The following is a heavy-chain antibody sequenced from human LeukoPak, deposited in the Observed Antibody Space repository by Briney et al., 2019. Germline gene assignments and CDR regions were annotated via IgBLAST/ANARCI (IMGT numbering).Heavy chain of an antibody. CDR3: ARCVARGPLGLFDI. CDR1: GGSISPYY. D-gene: IGHD3-10*01. CDR2: IYYSGNT. J-gene: IGHJ3*02. Sequence: SETLSLTCAVSGGSISPYYWSWIRQPPGKGLEWIGYIYYSGNTNYNPSLKSRVTISVDTSKNQFSLKLSSVTAADTAVYYCARCVARGPLGLFDIWGQGTMVTVSS. V-gene: IGHV4-59*01.